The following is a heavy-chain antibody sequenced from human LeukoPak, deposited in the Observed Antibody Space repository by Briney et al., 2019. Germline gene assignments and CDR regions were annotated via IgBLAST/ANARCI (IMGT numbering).Heavy chain of an antibody. CDR1: GGTFSSYA. J-gene: IGHJ6*03. D-gene: IGHD5/OR15-5a*01. CDR3: ARGVSAYYHYYYMDV. CDR2: ISAYNGNT. V-gene: IGHV1-18*01. Sequence: GASVKVSCKASGGTFSSYAISWVRQAPGHGLGWMGWISAYNGNTNYAQKLQGRVTMTTDTSTSTAYMELRSLRSDDTAVYYCARGVSAYYHYYYMDVWGKGTTVTISS.